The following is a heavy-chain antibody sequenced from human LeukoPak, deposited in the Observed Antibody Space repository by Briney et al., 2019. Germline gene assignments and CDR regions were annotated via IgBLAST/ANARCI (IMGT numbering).Heavy chain of an antibody. CDR2: VSQSGNT. CDR1: GDSISSSDHY. CDR3: ARHLYYSASAFWYIDL. D-gene: IGHD3-10*01. V-gene: IGHV4-39*01. Sequence: PSETLSLTCTLSGDSISSSDHYWVWIRQSPGKGLEWIGSVSQSGNTYYKSSLKSRVTVSIDTSKNEFSLILTSVTAAHTAEYYCARHLYYSASAFWYIDLWGRGTLVIVSP. J-gene: IGHJ2*01.